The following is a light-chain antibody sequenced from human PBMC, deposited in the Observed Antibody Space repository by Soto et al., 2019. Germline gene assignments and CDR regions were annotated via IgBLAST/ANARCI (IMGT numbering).Light chain of an antibody. CDR2: GNN. V-gene: IGLV1-44*01. CDR3: AAWEGSLNNVL. CDR1: GSSIGTNT. Sequence: QSALTQPPSASGTPGQRVTISCSGSGSSIGTNTVNWYRQLPGTAPKLLIYGNNQRPSGVPDRFSGSKSGTSASLAISGLQSEDEADYYCAAWEGSLNNVLFGGGTKVTVL. J-gene: IGLJ2*01.